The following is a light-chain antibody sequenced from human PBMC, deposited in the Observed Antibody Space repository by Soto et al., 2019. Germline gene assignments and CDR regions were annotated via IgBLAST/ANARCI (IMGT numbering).Light chain of an antibody. V-gene: IGKV3-11*01. CDR2: DAS. CDR3: QQHINWPLT. CDR1: QSVSSY. J-gene: IGKJ4*01. Sequence: ENVLTKSPATLSLYKGERATLSCRASQSVSSYLAWYQQKPGQAPRLLIYDASNRATGIPARFSGSGSGADFTLTISSLEPEDFALYYCQQHINWPLTFGGGSNVDI.